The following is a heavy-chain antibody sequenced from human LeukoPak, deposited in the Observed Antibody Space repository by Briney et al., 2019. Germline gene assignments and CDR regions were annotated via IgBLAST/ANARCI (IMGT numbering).Heavy chain of an antibody. V-gene: IGHV3-48*02. CDR3: ARPHSGHLFDY. CDR2: ISSSGSAI. Sequence: PGGSLRLSCAASGFTFSSFTMNWVRQAPGKGLEWVSHISSSGSAISYADSVKGRFTISRDNAKNSLYLQVNSLRDEDTAVYYCARPHSGHLFDYWGQGTLVTVSS. J-gene: IGHJ4*02. CDR1: GFTFSSFT. D-gene: IGHD3-10*01.